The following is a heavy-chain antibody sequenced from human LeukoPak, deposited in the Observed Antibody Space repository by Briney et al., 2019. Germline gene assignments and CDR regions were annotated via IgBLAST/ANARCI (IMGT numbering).Heavy chain of an antibody. Sequence: ASVKVSCKASGYTFTGYYMHWVRQAPGQGLERMGRINPNSGGTNYAQKFQGRVTMTRDTSISTAYMELSRLRSDDTAVYYCARVLYDYYYGMDVWGQGTTVTVSS. V-gene: IGHV1-2*06. J-gene: IGHJ6*02. CDR2: INPNSGGT. D-gene: IGHD2-8*01. CDR1: GYTFTGYY. CDR3: ARVLYDYYYGMDV.